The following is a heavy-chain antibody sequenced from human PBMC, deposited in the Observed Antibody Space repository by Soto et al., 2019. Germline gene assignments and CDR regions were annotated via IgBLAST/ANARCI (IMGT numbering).Heavy chain of an antibody. CDR1: GGSISGYY. CDR2: IYYSGST. CDR3: ARTYYDFWSGYWRWFDP. Sequence: SETLSLTCTVSGGSISGYYWSWIRQPPGKGLEWIGYIYYSGSTNYKPSLKSRVTISIDTSKNQFSLKLGSVTAADTAVFYCARTYYDFWSGYWRWFDPWGQGTLVTVSS. J-gene: IGHJ5*02. D-gene: IGHD3-3*01. V-gene: IGHV4-59*01.